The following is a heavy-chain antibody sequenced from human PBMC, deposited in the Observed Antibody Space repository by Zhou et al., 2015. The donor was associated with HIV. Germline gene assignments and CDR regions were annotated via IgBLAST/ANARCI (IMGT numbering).Heavy chain of an antibody. D-gene: IGHD3-16*01. V-gene: IGHV1-69*06. CDR2: ITPIIGTA. CDR1: GGTFSTYS. CDR3: ARGRSHVGMDV. J-gene: IGHJ6*02. Sequence: QVQLVQSGAEVKKPGSSVRVSCKASGGTFSTYSISWVRQAPGQGLEWMGGITPIIGTAKYAQKFQGRVTIIADRSTNTAYMDLRGLSSEDTAVYYCARGRSHVGMDVWGQGTTVTVSS.